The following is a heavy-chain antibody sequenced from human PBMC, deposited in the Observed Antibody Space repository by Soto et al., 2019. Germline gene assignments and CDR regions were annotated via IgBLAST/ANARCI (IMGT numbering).Heavy chain of an antibody. V-gene: IGHV3-33*06. D-gene: IGHD2-15*01. Sequence: SLRLSCAASGFTFSSYGMHWVRQAPGKGLEWVAVIWYDGSNKYYADSVKGRFTISRDNSKNTLYLQMNSLRAEDTAVYYCAKDRSYYCSGGSCYDYYYYGMDVWGQGTTVTVSS. J-gene: IGHJ6*02. CDR2: IWYDGSNK. CDR1: GFTFSSYG. CDR3: AKDRSYYCSGGSCYDYYYYGMDV.